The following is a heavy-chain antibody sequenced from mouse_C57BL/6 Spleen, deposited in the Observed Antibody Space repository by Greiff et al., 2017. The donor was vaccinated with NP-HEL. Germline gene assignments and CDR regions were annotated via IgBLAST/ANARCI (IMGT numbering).Heavy chain of an antibody. CDR1: GYTFTSYW. V-gene: IGHV1-61*01. CDR2: IYPSDSET. CDR3: ARQVTTGYFDY. D-gene: IGHD2-2*01. J-gene: IGHJ2*01. Sequence: QVQLQQSGAELVRPGSSVKLSCKASGYTFTSYWMDWVKQRPGQGLEWIGNIYPSDSETHYNQKFKDKATLTVDKSSSTAYMQLSSLTSEDSAVYYCARQVTTGYFDYWGQGTTLTVSS.